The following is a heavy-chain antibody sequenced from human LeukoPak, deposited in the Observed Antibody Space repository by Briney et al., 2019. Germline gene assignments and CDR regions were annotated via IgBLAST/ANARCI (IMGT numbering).Heavy chain of an antibody. CDR3: ARVRNDFWSGYKGSGFDP. V-gene: IGHV3-23*01. CDR2: ISDTGDDT. D-gene: IGHD3-3*01. J-gene: IGHJ5*02. CDR1: GFTFSSYA. Sequence: GGSPRLSCAASGFTFSSYAMSWVRQAPGKGLAWVSTISDTGDDTHYADSVKGRFTISRDKSKNTLYLQMNSLRAEDTAVYYCARVRNDFWSGYKGSGFDPWGQGTLVTVSS.